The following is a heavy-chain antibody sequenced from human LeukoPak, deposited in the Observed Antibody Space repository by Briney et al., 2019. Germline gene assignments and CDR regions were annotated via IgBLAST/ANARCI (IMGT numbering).Heavy chain of an antibody. D-gene: IGHD1-7*01. J-gene: IGHJ4*02. V-gene: IGHV4-34*01. Sequence: ETSETLSLTCTVYGGSFSGYYWSWIRQPPGKGLEWIGEINHSGSTNYNPSLKSRVTISVDTSKNQFSLKLSSVTAADTAVYYCTRRRNYLSHFDYWGQGTLVTVSS. CDR2: INHSGST. CDR1: GGSFSGYY. CDR3: TRRRNYLSHFDY.